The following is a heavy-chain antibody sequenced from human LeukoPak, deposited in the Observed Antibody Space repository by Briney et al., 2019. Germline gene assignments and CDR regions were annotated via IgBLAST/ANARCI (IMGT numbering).Heavy chain of an antibody. V-gene: IGHV4-39*07. CDR2: IYYSGST. CDR3: ARDGNEELRYFDWAPMDV. CDR1: GGSISSSSYY. Sequence: PSQTLSLTCTVSGGSISSSSYYWGWIRQPPGKGLEWIGSIYYSGSTYYNPSLESRVTISVDTSKNQFSLKLSSVTAADTAVYYCARDGNEELRYFDWAPMDVWGQGTTVTVSS. J-gene: IGHJ6*02. D-gene: IGHD3-9*01.